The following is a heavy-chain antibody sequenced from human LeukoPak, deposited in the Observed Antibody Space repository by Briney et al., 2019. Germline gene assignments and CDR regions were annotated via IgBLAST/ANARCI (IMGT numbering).Heavy chain of an antibody. CDR3: ARGTQYSSGWSDY. Sequence: SETLSLTCAVYGGSFSGYYWSWIRQPPGKGLEWIGEINHSGSTNYNPSLKSRVTISVDTSKNQFSLKLSSVTAADTAVYYCARGTQYSSGWSDYWGQGTLVTVSS. J-gene: IGHJ4*02. D-gene: IGHD6-19*01. CDR1: GGSFSGYY. V-gene: IGHV4-34*01. CDR2: INHSGST.